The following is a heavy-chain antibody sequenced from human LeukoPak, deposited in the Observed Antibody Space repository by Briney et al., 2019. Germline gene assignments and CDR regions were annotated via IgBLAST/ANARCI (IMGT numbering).Heavy chain of an antibody. CDR2: VYYTGNA. D-gene: IGHD5/OR15-5a*01. CDR1: GDSISNHIYY. CDR3: ARLRALSGHRGAFDI. V-gene: IGHV4-39*01. J-gene: IGHJ3*02. Sequence: PSETLSLTCAVSGDSISNHIYYWDWIRQTPGKGLEWIGAVYYTGNAYYNPSLRSRVTISVDTSDNRFSLHLSSVNAADTAIYYCARLRALSGHRGAFDIWGQGTLVTVSS.